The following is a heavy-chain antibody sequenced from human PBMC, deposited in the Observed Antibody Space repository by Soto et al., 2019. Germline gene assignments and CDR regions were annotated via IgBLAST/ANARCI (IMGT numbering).Heavy chain of an antibody. J-gene: IGHJ6*02. V-gene: IGHV1-2*04. D-gene: IGHD5-18*01. CDR2: INPNSGGT. CDR1: GYTFTGYY. Sequence: ASVKVSCKASGYTFTGYYMHRVRQAPGQGLEWMGWINPNSGGTNYAQKFQGWVTMTRDTSTSTAYMELSRLRSDDTAVYYCARGVDTAMVQYYYYGMDVWGQGTTVTVSS. CDR3: ARGVDTAMVQYYYYGMDV.